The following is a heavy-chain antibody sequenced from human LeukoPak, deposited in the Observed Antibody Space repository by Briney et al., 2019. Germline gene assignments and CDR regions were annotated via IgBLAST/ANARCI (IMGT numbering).Heavy chain of an antibody. CDR2: IYYSGGT. V-gene: IGHV4-59*08. J-gene: IGHJ4*02. Sequence: SETLSLTCTVSGGSVTSYYCNWVRQPPGRGLEWIGYIYYSGGTNYNPSLESRVTISLDTAKNQFSLKLRSVAAEDTAVYYCATTGATSPSSASWFNIEYWGQGTLVPVSS. CDR1: GGSVTSYY. CDR3: ATTGATSPSSASWFNIEY. D-gene: IGHD6-13*01.